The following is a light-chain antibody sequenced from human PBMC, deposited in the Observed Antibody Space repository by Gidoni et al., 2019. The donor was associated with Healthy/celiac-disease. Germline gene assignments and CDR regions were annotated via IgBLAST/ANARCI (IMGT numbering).Light chain of an antibody. V-gene: IGKV1-39*01. CDR2: AAS. J-gene: IGKJ2*01. Sequence: IQMTQSPSSLSASVGDRVTITCRASQSISSYLNWYQQKPGKAPKLLIYAASSLQSGVPSRFSGSGSWTDFTLTISSLQPEDVATYYCQQSYSTLYTFGQGTKLEIK. CDR1: QSISSY. CDR3: QQSYSTLYT.